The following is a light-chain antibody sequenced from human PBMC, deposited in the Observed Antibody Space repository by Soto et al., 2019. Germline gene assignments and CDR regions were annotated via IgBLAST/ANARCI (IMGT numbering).Light chain of an antibody. CDR2: DAS. J-gene: IGKJ1*01. Sequence: DIQMTQSPSTLSASVGASVTITCRASQSISTWLAWYQQKPGKAPKLLIYDASSLEGGVPSRFSGSGSGTEFTLTISGLQPDDFATYYCQQYNSFSWTFGQGTKVDI. CDR3: QQYNSFSWT. CDR1: QSISTW. V-gene: IGKV1-5*01.